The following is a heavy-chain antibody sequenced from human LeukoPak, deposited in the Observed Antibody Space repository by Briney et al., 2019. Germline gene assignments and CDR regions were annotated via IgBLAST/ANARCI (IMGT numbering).Heavy chain of an antibody. V-gene: IGHV3-30*18. CDR3: AKVYSSGWHDAFDI. J-gene: IGHJ3*02. D-gene: IGHD6-19*01. Sequence: PGGSLRLSCAASGFTFSSYGMHWVRQAPGKGLEWVAVISYDGSNKYYADSVKGRFTISRDNSKNTLYLQMNSLRAEDTAVYYCAKVYSSGWHDAFDIWGQGTMVTVSS. CDR2: ISYDGSNK. CDR1: GFTFSSYG.